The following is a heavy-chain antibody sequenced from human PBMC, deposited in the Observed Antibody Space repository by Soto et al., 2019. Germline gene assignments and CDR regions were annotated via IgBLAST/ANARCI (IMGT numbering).Heavy chain of an antibody. CDR1: GGSISSSSYY. CDR2: IYYSGST. Sequence: PSETLSLTCTVSGGSISSSSYYWGRIRQPPGKGLEWIGSIYYSGSTYYNPSLKSRVTISVDTSKNQFSLKLSSVTAADTAVYYCARHAHWHIVVVTATRYWFDPWGQGTLVTVSS. J-gene: IGHJ5*02. D-gene: IGHD2-21*02. V-gene: IGHV4-39*01. CDR3: ARHAHWHIVVVTATRYWFDP.